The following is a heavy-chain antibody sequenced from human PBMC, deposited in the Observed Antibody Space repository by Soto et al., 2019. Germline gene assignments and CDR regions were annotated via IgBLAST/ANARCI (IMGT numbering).Heavy chain of an antibody. CDR3: TRGIWGTVTSNWFDP. D-gene: IGHD4-4*01. V-gene: IGHV3-49*04. CDR1: GXTFGDYA. J-gene: IGHJ5*02. Sequence: RLSCTASGXTFGDYAMSWVRQAPGKGLEWVGFIRSKAYGGTTEYAASVKGRFTISRDDSKSIAYLQMNSLKTEDTAVYYCTRGIWGTVTSNWFDPWGQGTLVTVSS. CDR2: IRSKAYGGTT.